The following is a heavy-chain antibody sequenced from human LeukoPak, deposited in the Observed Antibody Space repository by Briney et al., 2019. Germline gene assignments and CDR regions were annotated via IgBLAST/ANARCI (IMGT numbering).Heavy chain of an antibody. CDR2: IYSGCST. D-gene: IGHD2-2*02. CDR1: GFTVSSNY. J-gene: IGHJ4*02. Sequence: GGSLRLSCAASGFTVSSNYMSWVRQAPWKGLEWVSVIYSGCSTYYADSVKGRFTISRDNSKNTLYLQMNSLRAEDTAVYYCASTDATAIPSLHFDYWGQGTLVTVS. V-gene: IGHV3-66*02. CDR3: ASTDATAIPSLHFDY.